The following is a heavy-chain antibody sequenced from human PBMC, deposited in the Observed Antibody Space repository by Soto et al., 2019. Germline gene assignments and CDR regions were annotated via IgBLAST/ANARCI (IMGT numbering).Heavy chain of an antibody. J-gene: IGHJ5*02. CDR2: IRSKANSYAT. V-gene: IGHV3-73*02. Sequence: EVQLVESGGGLVQPGGSLKLSCAASGFTFSGSAMHWVRQASGKGLEWVGRIRSKANSYATAYAASVKGRFTISRDDSKKTAYLQMNSLKTEDTAVYYCTSPSADSSSNWFDPWGQGILVTVSS. D-gene: IGHD6-13*01. CDR1: GFTFSGSA. CDR3: TSPSADSSSNWFDP.